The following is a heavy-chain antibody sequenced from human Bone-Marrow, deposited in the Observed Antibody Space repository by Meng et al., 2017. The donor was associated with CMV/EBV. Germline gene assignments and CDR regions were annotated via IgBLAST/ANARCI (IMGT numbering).Heavy chain of an antibody. CDR2: IIPILGIA. D-gene: IGHD4-17*01. CDR3: ARDRDYRDYGDAFDI. J-gene: IGHJ3*02. V-gene: IGHV1-69*16. Sequence: SVKVSCKASGGTFSSYTISWVRQAPGQGLEWMGRIIPILGIANYAQKFQGRVTITTDESTRTAYMELSSLRSEDTAVYYCARDRDYRDYGDAFDIWGQGTMVTVSS. CDR1: GGTFSSYT.